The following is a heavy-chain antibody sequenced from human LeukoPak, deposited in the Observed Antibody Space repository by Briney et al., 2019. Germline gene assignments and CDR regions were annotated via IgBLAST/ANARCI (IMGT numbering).Heavy chain of an antibody. CDR1: GYTFTDYY. CDR2: INPNSGNT. J-gene: IGHJ4*02. V-gene: IGHV1-8*02. D-gene: IGHD3-10*01. CDR3: ARANYYGSGKKDLDY. Sequence: ASVKVSCEASGYTFTDYYIHWVRQAPGQGLEWMGWINPNSGNTGYAQKFQGRVTMTRNTSMSTAYMELNSLRSEDTAVYYCARANYYGSGKKDLDYWGQGTLVTVSS.